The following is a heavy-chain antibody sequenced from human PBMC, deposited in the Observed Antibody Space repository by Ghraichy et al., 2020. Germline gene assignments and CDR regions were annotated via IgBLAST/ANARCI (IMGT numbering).Heavy chain of an antibody. Sequence: ASVKVSCKVSGYTLTELSMHWVRQAPGKGLEWMGGFDPEDGETIYAQKFQGRVTMTEDTSTDTAYMELSSLRSEDTAVYYCATAFVVPPPSSYYYYGMDVWGQGTTVTVSS. CDR3: ATAFVVPPPSSYYYYGMDV. J-gene: IGHJ6*02. V-gene: IGHV1-24*01. CDR2: FDPEDGET. CDR1: GYTLTELS. D-gene: IGHD2-2*01.